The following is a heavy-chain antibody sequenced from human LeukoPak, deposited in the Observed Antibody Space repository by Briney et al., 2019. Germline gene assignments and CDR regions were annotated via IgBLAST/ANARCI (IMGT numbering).Heavy chain of an antibody. D-gene: IGHD3-22*01. Sequence: AASVKVSCKASGYTFTSYYMHWVRQAPGHGLEWMGWISTYNGDAHYAQKFQGRVTMTTDTSTSTAYMDLRSLRSDDTAVYYCARDHSAPITYYYDSSGYYDYWGQGTQVTVSS. CDR2: ISTYNGDA. V-gene: IGHV1-18*04. CDR1: GYTFTSYY. CDR3: ARDHSAPITYYYDSSGYYDY. J-gene: IGHJ4*02.